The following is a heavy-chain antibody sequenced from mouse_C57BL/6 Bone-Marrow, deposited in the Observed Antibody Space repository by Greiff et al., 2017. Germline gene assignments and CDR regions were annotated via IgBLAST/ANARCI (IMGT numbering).Heavy chain of an antibody. V-gene: IGHV1-9*01. CDR3: GYYGYDGPCWYFDV. D-gene: IGHD2-2*01. Sequence: LEESGAELMKPGASVKLSCKATGYTFTGYWIEWVKQRPGHGLEWIGEILPGSGSTNYNEKFKGKATFTADTSSNTAYMQLSSLTSEDSAVYYCGYYGYDGPCWYFDVWGTGTTVTVSS. CDR2: ILPGSGST. J-gene: IGHJ1*03. CDR1: GYTFTGYW.